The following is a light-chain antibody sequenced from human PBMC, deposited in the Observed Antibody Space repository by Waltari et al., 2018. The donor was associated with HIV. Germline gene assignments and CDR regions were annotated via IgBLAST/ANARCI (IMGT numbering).Light chain of an antibody. J-gene: IGLJ2*01. V-gene: IGLV2-14*01. CDR3: SSFTGSITVI. CDR1: YYDIGRYNY. CDR2: DVH. Sequence: QSVLSQPAPVSGSPGQSITISCTGTYYDIGRYNYVSWYHQSPGTAPNLILYDVHYRPSVVSDRFSGSKSGNTASLTISGLQPEDEGQYYCSSFTGSITVIFGGGTKLTVL.